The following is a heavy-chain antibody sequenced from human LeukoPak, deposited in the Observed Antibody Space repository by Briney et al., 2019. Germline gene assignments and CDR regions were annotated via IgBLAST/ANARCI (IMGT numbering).Heavy chain of an antibody. Sequence: PSETLSLTCTVSGGSINSYYWTWIRQPPGKGLEWIACIYYNGITNYKSSLESRLTISVDTSKNQFSLRLRSVTAADTAVYYCARQNPPGSMKGWFDPWGQGTLVTVPS. V-gene: IGHV4-59*08. CDR2: IYYNGIT. CDR3: ARQNPPGSMKGWFDP. J-gene: IGHJ5*02. D-gene: IGHD6-25*01. CDR1: GGSINSYY.